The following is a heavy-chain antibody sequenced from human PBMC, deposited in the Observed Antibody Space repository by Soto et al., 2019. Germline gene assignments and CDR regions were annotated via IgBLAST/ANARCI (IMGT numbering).Heavy chain of an antibody. Sequence: SVKVSCKASGGTFSSYAISWVRQAPGQGLEWMGGIIPIFGTANYAQKFQGRVTITADESTSTAYMGLSSLRSEDTAVYYCASSAQLSYYYDSSGYYSPNWFDPWRQGTLVTVSS. CDR1: GGTFSSYA. D-gene: IGHD3-22*01. J-gene: IGHJ5*02. CDR3: ASSAQLSYYYDSSGYYSPNWFDP. CDR2: IIPIFGTA. V-gene: IGHV1-69*13.